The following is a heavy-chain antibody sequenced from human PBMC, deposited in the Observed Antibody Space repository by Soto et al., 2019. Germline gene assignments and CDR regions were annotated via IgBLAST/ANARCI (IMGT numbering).Heavy chain of an antibody. V-gene: IGHV2-5*02. D-gene: IGHD2-2*01. CDR1: GFSLSTSGVG. Sequence: QITLKESGPTLVKPTQTLTLTCTFSGFSLSTSGVGVGWIRQPPGKALEWLALIYWDDDKRYSPSLKSRLTITKDTSKNQVVLTMTNMDPVDTATYYCAHRTNHLGYCSSTSCYYWYFDLWGRGTLVTVSS. CDR3: AHRTNHLGYCSSTSCYYWYFDL. J-gene: IGHJ2*01. CDR2: IYWDDDK.